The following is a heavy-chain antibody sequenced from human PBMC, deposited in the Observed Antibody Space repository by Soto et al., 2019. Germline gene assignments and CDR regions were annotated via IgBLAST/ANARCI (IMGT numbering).Heavy chain of an antibody. Sequence: GESLNISCKGSGYSFTIYWIGWVRQVPGKGLEWMGIIYTGDSDTRYSPSFQGQVTISADKSISTAYLQWGSLKASDTAIYYCAIRGASQWLKFWGQGTLVTVSS. CDR1: GYSFTIYW. CDR3: AIRGASQWLKF. J-gene: IGHJ4*02. CDR2: IYTGDSDT. D-gene: IGHD6-19*01. V-gene: IGHV5-51*01.